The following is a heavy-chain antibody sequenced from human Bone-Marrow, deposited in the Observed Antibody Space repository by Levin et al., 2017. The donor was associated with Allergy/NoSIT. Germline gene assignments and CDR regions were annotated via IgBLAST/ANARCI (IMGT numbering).Heavy chain of an antibody. V-gene: IGHV4-34*01. CDR1: GGAFIDYY. Sequence: SETLSLTCAVYGGAFIDYYWSWVRQSPGKGLEWIGEINQSGSTNYNPSLESRVTMSVDTLRKRFSLSLSSLTVADTAVNYCARAVYWAFIDVWGKGTPVTVS. CDR2: INQSGST. CDR3: ARAVYWAFIDV. J-gene: IGHJ6*03. D-gene: IGHD2-15*01.